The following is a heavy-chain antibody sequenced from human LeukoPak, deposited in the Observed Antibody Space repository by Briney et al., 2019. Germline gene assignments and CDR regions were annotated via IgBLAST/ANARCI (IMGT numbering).Heavy chain of an antibody. CDR1: GDSISTYY. CDR3: AREYSSFEY. Sequence: SETLSLTCTVSGDSISTYYWSWIRQPPGKGLEWIGYIHYSGSTDYNPSLRSRVTISVDTSKNQLSLKLTSVTAADTAVYYCAREYSSFEYWGQGTLVTVSS. CDR2: IHYSGST. V-gene: IGHV4-59*01. D-gene: IGHD6-13*01. J-gene: IGHJ4*02.